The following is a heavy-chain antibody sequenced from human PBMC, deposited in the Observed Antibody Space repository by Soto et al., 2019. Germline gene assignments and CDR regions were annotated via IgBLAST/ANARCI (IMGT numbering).Heavy chain of an antibody. D-gene: IGHD6-6*01. J-gene: IGHJ4*02. Sequence: QVQLVQSGAEVKKPGASVKVSCKASVYTFTSYDINWVRQATGQGLEWMGWMNPNSGNTGYAQKFQGRVTMTRNTSISTAYMELSSLRSEDTAVYYCARGRKVSAARPFDYWGQGTLVTVSS. CDR2: MNPNSGNT. CDR3: ARGRKVSAARPFDY. CDR1: VYTFTSYD. V-gene: IGHV1-8*01.